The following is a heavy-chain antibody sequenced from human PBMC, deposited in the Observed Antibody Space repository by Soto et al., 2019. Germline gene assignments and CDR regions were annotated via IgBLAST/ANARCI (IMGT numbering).Heavy chain of an antibody. Sequence: EVQLVESGGGLVQSGGSLKLSCAASGFSFSGSAVHWVRQASGNGLEWVGRIRRTANSYATTYAESVKGRLTISRDDSKNTAYLQLYSLKTADTAVYYCPRGASESSSSFFGYCGPGTLVTVSS. J-gene: IGHJ4*02. CDR2: IRRTANSYAT. CDR1: GFSFSGSA. V-gene: IGHV3-73*01. D-gene: IGHD6-6*01. CDR3: PRGASESSSSFFGY.